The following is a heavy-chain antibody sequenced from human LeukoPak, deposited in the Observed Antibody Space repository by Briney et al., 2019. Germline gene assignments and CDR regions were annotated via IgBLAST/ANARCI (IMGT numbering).Heavy chain of an antibody. Sequence: GESLKISCRGSGYIFTTYWIDWVRQMPGKGLEWMGIIYPGDSDTRYTPSFQGQVTMSANKSINTAYVQWSSLKASDTAMYYCARHTTVGGSLRFDYWGQGTLVTVSS. CDR2: IYPGDSDT. CDR1: GYIFTTYW. V-gene: IGHV5-51*01. J-gene: IGHJ4*02. D-gene: IGHD4-23*01. CDR3: ARHTTVGGSLRFDY.